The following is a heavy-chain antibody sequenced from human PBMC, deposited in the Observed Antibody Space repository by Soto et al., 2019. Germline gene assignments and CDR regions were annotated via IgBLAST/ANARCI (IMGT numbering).Heavy chain of an antibody. J-gene: IGHJ6*02. D-gene: IGHD3-10*01. V-gene: IGHV4-59*01. CDR2: IYYSGST. Sequence: SETLSLTCTVPGGSISSYYWSWIRQPPGKGLEWIGYIYYSGSTNYNPSLKSRVTISVDTSKNQFSLKLSSVTAADTAVYYCARDQGSARGSGSYSSYYGMDVWGQGTTVTVSS. CDR1: GGSISSYY. CDR3: ARDQGSARGSGSYSSYYGMDV.